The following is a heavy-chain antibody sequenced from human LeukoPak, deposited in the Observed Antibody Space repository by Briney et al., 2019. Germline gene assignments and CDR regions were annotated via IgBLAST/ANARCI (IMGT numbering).Heavy chain of an antibody. CDR3: AKYSVSRGPNAFDI. D-gene: IGHD4-17*01. V-gene: IGHV3-23*01. CDR1: VFTFSSYA. Sequence: GGSLRLSCAASVFTFSSYAMSGVRQAPGKGLEWVSAISDSGGSTYYADSVKGRFTISRDNSKNTLYLQMNSLRAEDTAVYYCAKYSVSRGPNAFDIWGQGTMVTVSS. CDR2: ISDSGGST. J-gene: IGHJ3*02.